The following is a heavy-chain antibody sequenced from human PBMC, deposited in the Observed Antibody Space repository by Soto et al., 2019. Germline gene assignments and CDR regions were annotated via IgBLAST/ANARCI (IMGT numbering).Heavy chain of an antibody. CDR1: GDSISRDKW. V-gene: IGHV4-4*02. D-gene: IGHD1-26*01. CDR2: IYHSGST. J-gene: IGHJ4*02. CDR3: ARGEIQKPRDY. Sequence: QVQLQESGPGLVKPSGTLSLTCAVSGDSISRDKWWSWARQPPGKGLEWIGEIYHSGSTKYNPSPESLVIIAAERSKNESSPKLYSVTDADTAVYYCARGEIQKPRDYWGQGTLVTFSS.